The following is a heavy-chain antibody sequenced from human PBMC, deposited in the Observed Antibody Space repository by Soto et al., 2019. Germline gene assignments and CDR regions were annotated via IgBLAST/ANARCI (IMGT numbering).Heavy chain of an antibody. CDR2: IYYSGST. D-gene: IGHD5-18*01. CDR1: CGAVSSGSYY. Sequence: SETLSLTCTVCCGAVSSGSYYWSWIRQPPGKGLEWIGYIYYSGSTNYNPSLKSRVTISVDTSKNQFSLKLSSVTAADTAVYYCARDRGMTAFDYWGQGTLVTVSS. V-gene: IGHV4-61*01. CDR3: ARDRGMTAFDY. J-gene: IGHJ4*02.